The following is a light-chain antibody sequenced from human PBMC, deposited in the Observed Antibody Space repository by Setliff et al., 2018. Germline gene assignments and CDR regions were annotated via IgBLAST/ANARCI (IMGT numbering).Light chain of an antibody. CDR2: ANN. CDR3: QSYDSSLGSWV. J-gene: IGLJ3*02. Sequence: SALAQPPSVSGAPGQRVTISCTGSRSNLGAGFDVHWYQQLPRTAPKLLIYANNNRPSGIPDRFSGSKSGTSASLAITGLQAEDEADYYCQSYDSSLGSWVFGGGTKVTVL. CDR1: RSNLGAGFD. V-gene: IGLV1-40*01.